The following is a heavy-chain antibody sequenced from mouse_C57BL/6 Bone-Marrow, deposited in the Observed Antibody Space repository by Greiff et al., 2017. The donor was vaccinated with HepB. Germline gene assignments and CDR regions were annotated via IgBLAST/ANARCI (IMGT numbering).Heavy chain of an antibody. D-gene: IGHD2-3*01. V-gene: IGHV1-64*01. CDR3: ARWLLRGGFAY. J-gene: IGHJ3*01. CDR1: GYTFTSYW. Sequence: QVQLKQPGAELVKPGASVKLSCKASGYTFTSYWMHWVKQRPGQGLEWIGMIHPNSGSTNYNEKFKSKATLTVDKSSSTAYMQISSLTAEDSAVYYCARWLLRGGFAYWGQGTLVTVSA. CDR2: IHPNSGST.